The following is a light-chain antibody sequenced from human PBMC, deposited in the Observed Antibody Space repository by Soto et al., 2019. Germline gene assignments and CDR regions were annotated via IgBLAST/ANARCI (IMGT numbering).Light chain of an antibody. CDR3: QQYGSSPWT. Sequence: EILLTQSPGTLSLSPGEITTLXXRASQSVSSSYLAWYQQKPGQAPRLXIYGASSRATGIPDRFSGSGSGTDFTLTISRLEPEDFAVYYCQQYGSSPWTFGQGTKVDIK. J-gene: IGKJ1*01. V-gene: IGKV3-20*01. CDR2: GAS. CDR1: QSVSSSY.